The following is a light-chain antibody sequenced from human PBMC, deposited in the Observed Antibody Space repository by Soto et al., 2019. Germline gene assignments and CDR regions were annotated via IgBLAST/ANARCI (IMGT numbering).Light chain of an antibody. CDR3: QQYDVWPFT. CDR1: RSVYAN. CDR2: GAF. V-gene: IGKV3-15*01. J-gene: IGKJ3*01. Sequence: EIVMTQSPATLSVSPGESATLSCRASRSVYANLAWYQQRPGQAPRLLIYGAFTRATDIPARFRGSGSGTEFSLTISSVQSEDFAVYYCQQYDVWPFTFCPGTKVDIK.